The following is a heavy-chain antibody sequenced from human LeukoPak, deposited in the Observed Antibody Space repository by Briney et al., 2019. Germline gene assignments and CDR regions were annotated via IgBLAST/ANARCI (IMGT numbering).Heavy chain of an antibody. CDR3: AIIRGRNS. CDR2: ISSSSNDI. CDR1: GLTFTSYT. D-gene: IGHD3-10*01. V-gene: IGHV3-21*01. Sequence: GGSLTLSCVVSGLTFTSYTMDWVRQAPGKGLEWLSSISSSSNDIYYADSAKGRFTISRDNAKNSVLLQMNSLRAEDTALYYCAIIRGRNSWGQGTLVTVSS. J-gene: IGHJ4*02.